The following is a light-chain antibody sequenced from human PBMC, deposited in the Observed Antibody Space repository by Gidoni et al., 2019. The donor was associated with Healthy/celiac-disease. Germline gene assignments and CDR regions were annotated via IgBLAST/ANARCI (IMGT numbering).Light chain of an antibody. CDR3: QQYNSYGT. Sequence: DIQMTQSPSTLSASVGDRFTITCRASQSISSWLASYQQKPGKATKILIYKASSLESGVPSRFSGSGSGNEFTLTISSLQPDDFATYYGQQYNSYGTFGQGTKLEIK. CDR2: KAS. V-gene: IGKV1-5*03. J-gene: IGKJ2*02. CDR1: QSISSW.